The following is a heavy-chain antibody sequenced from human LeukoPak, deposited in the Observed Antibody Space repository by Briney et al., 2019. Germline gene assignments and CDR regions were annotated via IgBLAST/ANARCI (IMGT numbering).Heavy chain of an antibody. CDR2: IISDGSSR. D-gene: IGHD6-13*01. V-gene: IGHV3-74*01. Sequence: GGSLRLSCAASGFTFSSYWMHWVRQAPGKGLVWVSRIISDGSSRSYADSVKGRFTISRDSAKNTLYLQMNSLRAEDTAVYYCARDRGAAALDIWGQGTMVTASS. J-gene: IGHJ3*02. CDR3: ARDRGAAALDI. CDR1: GFTFSSYW.